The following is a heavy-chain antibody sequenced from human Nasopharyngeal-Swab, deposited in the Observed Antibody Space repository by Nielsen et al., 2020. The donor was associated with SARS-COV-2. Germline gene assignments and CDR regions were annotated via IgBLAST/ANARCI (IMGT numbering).Heavy chain of an antibody. J-gene: IGHJ5*02. V-gene: IGHV3-7*01. CDR2: IKQDGSEK. CDR3: ARSAARSWFDP. CDR1: GFTFIYAC. Sequence: GGSLTPSCAASGFTFIYACISWVRQAPGKGLEWVANIKQDGSEKYYVDSVKGRFTISRDNAKNSLYLQMNSLRAEDTAVYYCARSAARSWFDPWGQGTLVTVSS. D-gene: IGHD6-6*01.